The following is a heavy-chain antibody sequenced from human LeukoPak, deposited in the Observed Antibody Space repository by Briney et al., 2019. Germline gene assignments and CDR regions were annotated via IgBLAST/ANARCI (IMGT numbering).Heavy chain of an antibody. D-gene: IGHD6-19*01. CDR2: ISYDGSNK. V-gene: IGHV3-30-3*01. CDR3: ATGIAVAGPLDY. Sequence: PGGSLRLSCAASGFTFSSYAMHWVRQAPGKGLEWVAVISYDGSNKYYADSVKGRFTISRDNSKNTLYLQMNSLRAEDTAVYYCATGIAVAGPLDYWGQGTLVTVPS. J-gene: IGHJ4*02. CDR1: GFTFSSYA.